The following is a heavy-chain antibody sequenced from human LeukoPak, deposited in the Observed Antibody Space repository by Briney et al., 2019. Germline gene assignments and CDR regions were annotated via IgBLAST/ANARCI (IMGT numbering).Heavy chain of an antibody. V-gene: IGHV5-51*01. CDR2: IYPGDSDT. CDR1: GHTFTSYW. D-gene: IGHD1-26*01. Sequence: GESLKISCKGSGHTFTSYWIGWVRQMPGKGLEWMGIIYPGDSDTRYSPFFQGQVTISGDKSISTAYLQWSRLKASDTAMYYCARQSGGNAFDIWGQGTMVTVSS. CDR3: ARQSGGNAFDI. J-gene: IGHJ3*02.